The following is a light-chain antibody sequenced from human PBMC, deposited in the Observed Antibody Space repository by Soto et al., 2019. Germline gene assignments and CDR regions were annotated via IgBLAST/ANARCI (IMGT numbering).Light chain of an antibody. J-gene: IGLJ2*01. Sequence: QSALTQPASVSGSPGQSITISCTGTSSDVGAYNSVSWYQQHPGKAPKLMIYDVSNRPSGVSDRFSGSKSGNTASLTISGLQAEDEADYYCNSYTSSSTLFGGGTKVTVL. CDR1: SSDVGAYNS. CDR3: NSYTSSSTL. CDR2: DVS. V-gene: IGLV2-14*01.